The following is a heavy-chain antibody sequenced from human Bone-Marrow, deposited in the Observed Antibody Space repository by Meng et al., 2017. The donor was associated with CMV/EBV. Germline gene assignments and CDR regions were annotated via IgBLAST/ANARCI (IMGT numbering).Heavy chain of an antibody. CDR3: VTYQYDSGWTEDS. CDR2: IIPILGLS. CDR1: GGTFGSNA. J-gene: IGHJ4*02. V-gene: IGHV1-69*10. Sequence: SVKVSCKASGGTFGSNALSWVRQAPGQGLEWMGGIIPILGLSTYAQRFQGRVTITADKSTGTGYMEVPSLRLDDTAVYYCVTYQYDSGWTEDSWGQGTLVTVSS. D-gene: IGHD3-16*01.